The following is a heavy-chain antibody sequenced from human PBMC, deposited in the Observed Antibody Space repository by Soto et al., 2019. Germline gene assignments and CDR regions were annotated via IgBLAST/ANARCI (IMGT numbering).Heavy chain of an antibody. Sequence: NPSETLSLTCTVSGGSISSSSYYWGWIRQPPGKGLEWIGSIYYSGSTYYNPSLKSRVTISVDTSKNQFSLKLSSVTAADTAVYYCARHAIIITIFGVVVGRVTNWFDPWGQGTLVTVSS. J-gene: IGHJ5*02. CDR1: GGSISSSSYY. CDR3: ARHAIIITIFGVVVGRVTNWFDP. D-gene: IGHD3-3*01. V-gene: IGHV4-39*01. CDR2: IYYSGST.